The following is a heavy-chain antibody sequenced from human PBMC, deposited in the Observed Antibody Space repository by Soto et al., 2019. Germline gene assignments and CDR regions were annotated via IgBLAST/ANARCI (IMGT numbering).Heavy chain of an antibody. Sequence: QVQLVQSGAEVKEPGASVKVSCKASGYGFSNYYIHWVRQAPGQGLEWMGTINPGDGSTMYATKFQGRVIVTRDKSTSKVYMELSSLRFDDASVYYCAREPDGIGAVGNNFDNWGQGTLVTISS. CDR3: AREPDGIGAVGNNFDN. CDR2: INPGDGST. V-gene: IGHV1-46*01. J-gene: IGHJ4*02. CDR1: GYGFSNYY. D-gene: IGHD2-21*01.